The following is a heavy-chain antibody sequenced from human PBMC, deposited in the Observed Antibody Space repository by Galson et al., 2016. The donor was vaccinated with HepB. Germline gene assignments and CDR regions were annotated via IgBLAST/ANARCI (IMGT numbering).Heavy chain of an antibody. Sequence: SVKVSCKASGGTFNNYAVSWVRQARGQGLEWMGRIIPIFGASNAAQKFRGRVTITADKSTSTAYMELSSLRSEDTAVYYCAREVGYYDNSGGDVVDNYWGQGTLVTVSS. V-gene: IGHV1-69*06. CDR2: IIPIFGAS. J-gene: IGHJ4*02. D-gene: IGHD2-21*01. CDR1: GGTFNNYA. CDR3: AREVGYYDNSGGDVVDNY.